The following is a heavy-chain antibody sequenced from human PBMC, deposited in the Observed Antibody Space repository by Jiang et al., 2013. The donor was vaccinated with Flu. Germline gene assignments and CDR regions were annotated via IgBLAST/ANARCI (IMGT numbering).Heavy chain of an antibody. V-gene: IGHV3-30*01. J-gene: IGHJ6*04. CDR2: ISYDGSNK. Sequence: VQLVESGGGVVQPGRSLRLSCAASGFTFSSYAMHWVRQAPGKGLEWVAVISYDGSNKYYADSVKGRFTISRDNSKNTLYLQMNSLRAEDTAVYYCARESYFQRPRGMDVWGKG. CDR1: GFTFSSYA. D-gene: IGHD3-10*01. CDR3: ARESYFQRPRGMDV.